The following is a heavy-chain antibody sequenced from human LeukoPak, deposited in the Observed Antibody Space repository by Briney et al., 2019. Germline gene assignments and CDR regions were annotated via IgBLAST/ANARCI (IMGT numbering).Heavy chain of an antibody. Sequence: GGSLRLSCAASGLAFSTYAMSWVRQAPGKGLGWVSRISGSGSNTYYADSVKGQFTISRDSSKSTLYLQMNSLRAEDTAVYYCAKGATTVTTGYYFDSWGQGTLVTVSS. CDR3: AKGATTVTTGYYFDS. CDR1: GLAFSTYA. CDR2: ISGSGSNT. D-gene: IGHD4-17*01. J-gene: IGHJ4*02. V-gene: IGHV3-23*01.